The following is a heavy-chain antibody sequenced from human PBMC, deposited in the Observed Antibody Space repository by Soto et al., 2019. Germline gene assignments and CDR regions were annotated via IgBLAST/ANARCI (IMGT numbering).Heavy chain of an antibody. J-gene: IGHJ6*02. Sequence: GESLKISCKGSGYSFTSYWIGWVRQMPGKGLEWMGIIYPGDSDTRYSPSFQGQVTISADKSISTAYLQWSSLKASVTAMYYCASRRGYSYGPYYYYGMDVWGQGTTVTVSS. D-gene: IGHD5-18*01. CDR3: ASRRGYSYGPYYYYGMDV. CDR2: IYPGDSDT. CDR1: GYSFTSYW. V-gene: IGHV5-51*01.